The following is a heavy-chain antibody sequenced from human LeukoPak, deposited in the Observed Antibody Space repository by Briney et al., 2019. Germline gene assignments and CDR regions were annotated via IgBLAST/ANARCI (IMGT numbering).Heavy chain of an antibody. CDR1: GFSFSEYY. D-gene: IGHD1-26*01. CDR3: ARSGGTYGWFDP. J-gene: IGHJ5*02. V-gene: IGHV3-11*03. CDR2: ISSGSSYT. Sequence: GGSLRLSCAASGFSFSEYYMSWIRQAPGKGREWVSCISSGSSYTNYTDSVKGRFTISRDNAKRSLYLQMNSLTAEDTAVYYCARSGGTYGWFDPWGQGTLVTVTS.